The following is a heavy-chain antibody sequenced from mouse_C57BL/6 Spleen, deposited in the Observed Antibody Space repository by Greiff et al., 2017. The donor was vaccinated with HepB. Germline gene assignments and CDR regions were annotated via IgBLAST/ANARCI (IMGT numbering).Heavy chain of an antibody. D-gene: IGHD2-5*01. J-gene: IGHJ3*01. CDR1: GFTFSDYG. CDR2: ISSGSSTI. Sequence: EVKLMESGGGLVKPGGSLKLSCAASGFTFSDYGMHWVRQAPEKGLEWVAYISSGSSTIYYADTVKGRFTISRDNAKNTLFLQITRLRSEDTAMYYCARYYYSNPWFAYWGQGTLVPVSA. V-gene: IGHV5-17*01. CDR3: ARYYYSNPWFAY.